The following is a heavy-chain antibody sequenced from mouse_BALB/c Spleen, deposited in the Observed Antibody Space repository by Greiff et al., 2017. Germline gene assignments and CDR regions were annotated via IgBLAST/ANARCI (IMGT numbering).Heavy chain of an antibody. CDR1: GFTFSSFG. V-gene: IGHV5-17*02. Sequence: EVKLMESGGGLVQPGGSRKLSCAASGFTFSSFGMHWVRQAPEKGLEWVAYISSGSSTIYYADTVKGRFTISRDNPKNTLFLQMTSLRSEDTAMYYCARYGYYGSSSFDYWGQGTTLTVSS. CDR2: ISSGSSTI. J-gene: IGHJ2*01. CDR3: ARYGYYGSSSFDY. D-gene: IGHD1-1*01.